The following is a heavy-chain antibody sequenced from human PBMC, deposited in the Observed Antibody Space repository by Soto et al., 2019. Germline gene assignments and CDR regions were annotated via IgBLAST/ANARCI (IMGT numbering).Heavy chain of an antibody. CDR1: GFTFSSYA. CDR2: ISGSGGST. CDR3: AKRTAHALVQSGYSGYDYFDY. V-gene: IGHV3-23*01. D-gene: IGHD5-12*01. Sequence: GGSLRLSCAASGFTFSSYAMSWVRQAPGKGLEWVSAISGSGGSTYYADSVKGRFTISRAKSKNTLYLQMNSLRAEDAAVYYCAKRTAHALVQSGYSGYDYFDYWGQGTLVTVSS. J-gene: IGHJ4*02.